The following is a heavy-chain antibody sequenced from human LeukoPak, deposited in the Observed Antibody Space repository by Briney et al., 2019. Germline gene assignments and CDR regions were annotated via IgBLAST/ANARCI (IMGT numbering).Heavy chain of an antibody. CDR3: ASLTRSSWYNYYYYGIDA. CDR2: ISSSGSTI. D-gene: IGHD6-13*01. CDR1: GFTFSSYE. Sequence: QPGGSLRLSCAASGFTFSSYEMNWVRQAPGKGLEWVAYISSSGSTIYYADSVKGRFTISRDNAKNSLYLQMNSLRAEDTAVYYCASLTRSSWYNYYYYGIDASGKGTTVTVSS. J-gene: IGHJ6*04. V-gene: IGHV3-48*03.